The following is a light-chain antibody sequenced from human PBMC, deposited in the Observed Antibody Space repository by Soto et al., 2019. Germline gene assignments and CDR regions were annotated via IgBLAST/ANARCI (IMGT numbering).Light chain of an antibody. CDR2: DAS. CDR3: QQYGTTPLT. Sequence: VVLTQFPGTLSLSPGETATLSCGASQRVSNNFLGWYQQKPGLPPRLLIYDASSRANGIPERFSGRGSGTHFTLTISRLEPDDFAVYYCQQYGTTPLTFGRGTKVEMK. V-gene: IGKV3D-20*01. J-gene: IGKJ1*01. CDR1: QRVSNNF.